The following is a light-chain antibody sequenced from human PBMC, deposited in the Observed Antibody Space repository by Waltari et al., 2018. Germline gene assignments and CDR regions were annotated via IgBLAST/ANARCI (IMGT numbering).Light chain of an antibody. CDR2: ENN. Sequence: QSVLTQPPSVSAAPGQTVTISCSADSSKIGNNYVSWYQHFPGTAPKLLIYENNRRPSGIPDRCSGSKSGTSATLGIPGLQTGDEADYYCGTWDASLGGIFGTGTKVTVL. CDR3: GTWDASLGGI. CDR1: SSKIGNNY. V-gene: IGLV1-51*02. J-gene: IGLJ1*01.